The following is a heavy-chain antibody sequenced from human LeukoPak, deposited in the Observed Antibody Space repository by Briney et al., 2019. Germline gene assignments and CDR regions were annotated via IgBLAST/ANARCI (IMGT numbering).Heavy chain of an antibody. CDR1: GGSISGHF. CDR3: ARRAARTVMGYGDFNWFDP. CDR2: IHYSGST. D-gene: IGHD4-17*01. Sequence: PSETLSLTCIVSGGSISGHFWSWIRQPPGKRLEWIGYIHYSGSTNYNPSLKSRLSISVDTSRNRFSLTLSSVTAADTAVYFCARRAARTVMGYGDFNWFDPWGQGTLVTVYS. J-gene: IGHJ5*02. V-gene: IGHV4-59*11.